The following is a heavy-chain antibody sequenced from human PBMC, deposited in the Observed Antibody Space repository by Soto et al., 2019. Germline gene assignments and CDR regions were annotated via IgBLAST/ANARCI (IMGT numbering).Heavy chain of an antibody. V-gene: IGHV3-23*01. D-gene: IGHD1-26*01. CDR3: AKALFAAGDTTTFGFDL. CDR2: VDGSGYDT. CDR1: GFTFSSHA. Sequence: PGGSLRLSCAASGFTFSSHAMGWLRQTPGTGPEWVAFVDGSGYDTSYAHSVKGRFTISRDNSENSLYLHMNNLRAEDTGRYFCAKALFAAGDTTTFGFDLWGQGTLVTVSS. J-gene: IGHJ5*02.